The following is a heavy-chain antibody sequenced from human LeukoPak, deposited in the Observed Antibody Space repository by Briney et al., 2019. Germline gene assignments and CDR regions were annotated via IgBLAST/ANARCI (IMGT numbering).Heavy chain of an antibody. V-gene: IGHV4-31*03. CDR3: ATDHLAAAGYNWFDP. J-gene: IGHJ5*02. D-gene: IGHD6-13*01. CDR1: GGSISDAAYY. CDR2: IYYSGST. Sequence: SETLSLTCTVSGGSISDAAYYWSWIRQHPGEGLKWIGYIYYSGSTSYNPSLKSRVTISVDTSKNQFSLKLASVTAADTAVYYCATDHLAAAGYNWFDPWGQGTLVTVSS.